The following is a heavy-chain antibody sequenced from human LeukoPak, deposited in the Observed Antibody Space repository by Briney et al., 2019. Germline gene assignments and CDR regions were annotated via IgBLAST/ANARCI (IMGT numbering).Heavy chain of an antibody. CDR1: GFTFSTHW. D-gene: IGHD4-17*01. CDR2: IKQDGSEK. J-gene: IGHJ4*02. V-gene: IGHV3-7*03. CDR3: AREGDDYGDYGY. Sequence: PGGSLRLSCAASGFTFSTHWMSWVRQAPGKGLEWVANIKQDGSEKYYVDSVKGRFTISRDNAKNSLYLQMNSLRAEDTALYYCAREGDDYGDYGYWGQGTLVTVSS.